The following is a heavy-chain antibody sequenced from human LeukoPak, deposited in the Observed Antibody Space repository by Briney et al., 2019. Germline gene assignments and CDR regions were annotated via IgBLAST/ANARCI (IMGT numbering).Heavy chain of an antibody. CDR1: GFTFGIYW. V-gene: IGHV3-74*01. CDR2: ISNADGDT. CDR3: ARENLESTIPLQY. D-gene: IGHD5/OR15-5a*01. J-gene: IGHJ4*02. Sequence: GGSLRLSCAASGFTFGIYWMHWVRQAPGQGLVWISRISNADGDTRYADSVKGRFTISRDIAKNTLYLQMNSLRAEDTAMYYCARENLESTIPLQYWGQGTLVTVSS.